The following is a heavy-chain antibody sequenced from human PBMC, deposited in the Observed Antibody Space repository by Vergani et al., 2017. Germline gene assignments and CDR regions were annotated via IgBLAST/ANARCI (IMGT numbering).Heavy chain of an antibody. V-gene: IGHV4-34*01. Sequence: QVQLQQWGAGLLKPSETLSLTCAVYGGSFSGYYWSWIRQPPGKGLEWIGEINHSGSTNYNPSLKSRVTISVDTSKNQFSLKLSSVTAADTAVYYCASIAAAGRHYYYGMDVWGQGTTVTVSS. D-gene: IGHD6-13*01. CDR3: ASIAAAGRHYYYGMDV. J-gene: IGHJ6*02. CDR1: GGSFSGYY. CDR2: INHSGST.